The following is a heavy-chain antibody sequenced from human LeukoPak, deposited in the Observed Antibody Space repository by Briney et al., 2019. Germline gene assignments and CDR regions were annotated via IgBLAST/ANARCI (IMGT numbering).Heavy chain of an antibody. J-gene: IGHJ5*02. V-gene: IGHV3-66*02. D-gene: IGHD1-14*01. Sequence: GGSLRLSCAASGFTVSSNYMSWVRQAPGKGLEWVSVIYSGGSTYYADSVKGRFTISRDNSKNTLYLQMNSLRAEDTAVYYCARRTPYNWFDPWGQGTLVTVSS. CDR3: ARRTPYNWFDP. CDR1: GFTVSSNY. CDR2: IYSGGST.